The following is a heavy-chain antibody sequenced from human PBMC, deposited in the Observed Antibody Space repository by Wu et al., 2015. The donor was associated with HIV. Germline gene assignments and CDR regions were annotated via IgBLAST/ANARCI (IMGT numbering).Heavy chain of an antibody. CDR1: GYTFSSYY. J-gene: IGHJ4*02. V-gene: IGHV1-46*03. Sequence: QVQLIQSGAEVKKPGASVKIYCKASGYTFSSYYLHWVRQAPGQGLEWMGIINPNGGSTNYAQKFQGRVTVTGETSTSTVYMELNSLRSEDTAVYYCGRDRISGGYSALDYWGQGTLVTVSS. CDR3: GRDRISGGYSALDY. CDR2: INPNGGST. D-gene: IGHD1-26*01.